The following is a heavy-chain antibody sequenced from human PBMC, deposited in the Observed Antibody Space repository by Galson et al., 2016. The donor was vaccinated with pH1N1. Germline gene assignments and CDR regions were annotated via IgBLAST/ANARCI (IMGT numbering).Heavy chain of an antibody. Sequence: SETLSLTCAVYGGSFRGYYWSWIRQPPGKGLEWIGEINHGERTNYNPSLEGRVALSLDMSKNQISLRLMSVTAADTAVYYCARGYREKLGTGTHDYFSMDDWGPGTTVTVSS. V-gene: IGHV4-34*01. CDR1: GGSFRGYY. J-gene: IGHJ6*02. CDR3: ARGYREKLGTGTHDYFSMDD. D-gene: IGHD3-16*01. CDR2: INHGERT.